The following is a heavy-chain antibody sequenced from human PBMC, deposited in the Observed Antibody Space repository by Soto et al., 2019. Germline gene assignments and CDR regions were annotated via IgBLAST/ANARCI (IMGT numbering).Heavy chain of an antibody. CDR3: ASTMVRGVILYYYYGMDV. CDR1: GFTVSSNY. CDR2: IYSGGST. J-gene: IGHJ6*02. V-gene: IGHV3-53*01. D-gene: IGHD3-10*01. Sequence: PGGSLRLSCAASGFTVSSNYMSWVRQAPGKGLEWVSVIYSGGSTYYADSVKGRFTISRDNSKNTLYLQMNSLRAEDTAVYYCASTMVRGVILYYYYGMDVSGQGTTVTVSS.